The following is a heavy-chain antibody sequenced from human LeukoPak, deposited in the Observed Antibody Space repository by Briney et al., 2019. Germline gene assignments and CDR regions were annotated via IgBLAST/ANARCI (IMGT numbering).Heavy chain of an antibody. J-gene: IGHJ2*01. Sequence: PSETLSLTCSVSGVSINSGTFFWVWIRQTPGKGLERIGSRSIYDSGSTYYNPSLKSRVIISVDTSKNQFSLKLSSVTAADTAVYYCARALRKSGSYYHYWYFDLXXRGXLXTVSS. D-gene: IGHD1-26*01. CDR2: IYDSGST. V-gene: IGHV4-39*07. CDR3: ARALRKSGSYYHYWYFDL. CDR1: GVSINSGTFF.